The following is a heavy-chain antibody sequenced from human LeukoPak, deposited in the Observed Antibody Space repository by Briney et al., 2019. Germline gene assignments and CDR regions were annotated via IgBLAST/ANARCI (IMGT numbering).Heavy chain of an antibody. V-gene: IGHV1-69*01. CDR1: GGTFSSYA. Sequence: SVKVSCKASGGTFSSYAISWVRQAPGQGLEWMGGIIAIFGTANYTQKFQGRVTITADESTGTAYMELSSLRSEDTAVYYCARPQEYYDFWSGYYLFDYWGQGTLVTVS. CDR3: ARPQEYYDFWSGYYLFDY. D-gene: IGHD3-3*01. J-gene: IGHJ4*02. CDR2: IIAIFGTA.